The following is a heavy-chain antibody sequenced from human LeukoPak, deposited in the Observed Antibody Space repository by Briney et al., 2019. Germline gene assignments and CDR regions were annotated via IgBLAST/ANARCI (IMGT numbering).Heavy chain of an antibody. CDR3: ARACSGGSCTDAFDI. Sequence: GESLKISCKGSGYSFTNYWIGWVRQMPGKGLEWMGIIYPGDSDTRYSPSFQGQVTISADKSISTAYLQWSSLKASDTAMYYCARACSGGSCTDAFDIWGQGTMVTVSS. D-gene: IGHD2-15*01. CDR1: GYSFTNYW. CDR2: IYPGDSDT. J-gene: IGHJ3*02. V-gene: IGHV5-51*01.